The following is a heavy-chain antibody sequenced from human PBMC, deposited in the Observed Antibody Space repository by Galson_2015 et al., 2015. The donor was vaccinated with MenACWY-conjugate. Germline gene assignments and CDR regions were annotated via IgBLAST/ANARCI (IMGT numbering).Heavy chain of an antibody. Sequence: SLRLSCAASGSTFSSYSMNWVRQAPGKGLEWVSYISSSSTTIYYADSVKGRFTISRDNAKNSLYLQMNSLRAEDTAVYYCVRGNYYDSSGYSDWDYWGQGTLVTVSS. CDR1: GSTFSSYS. CDR3: VRGNYYDSSGYSDWDY. V-gene: IGHV3-48*04. J-gene: IGHJ4*02. CDR2: ISSSSTTI. D-gene: IGHD3-22*01.